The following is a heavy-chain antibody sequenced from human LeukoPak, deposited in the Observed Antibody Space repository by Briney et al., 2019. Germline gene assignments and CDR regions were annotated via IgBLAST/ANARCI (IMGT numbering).Heavy chain of an antibody. V-gene: IGHV3-7*01. CDR1: GFTFRTNW. CDR3: ARGRLGANDY. D-gene: IGHD1-26*01. J-gene: IGHJ4*02. CDR2: IKQDGSEK. Sequence: PGGSLRLSCAASGFTFRTNWMSWVRQAPGKGLEWVANIKQDGSEKYYVDSVKGRFTISRDNAKNSLYLQMNSLRVEDTAVYYCARGRLGANDYWGQGTLVTVSS.